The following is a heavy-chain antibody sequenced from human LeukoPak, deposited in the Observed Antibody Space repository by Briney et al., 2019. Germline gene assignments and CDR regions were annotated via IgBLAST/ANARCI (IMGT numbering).Heavy chain of an antibody. Sequence: GGSLRLSCAASGFTFSGSAVHWVRQASGKGLEWVGRIRSKANSYATAYAASVKGRFTISRDDSKNTAYLQMNSLKTEDTAVYYCTRQGVRDLPRGSSTSCYRRTGCDYYGMDVWGQGTTVTVSS. CDR1: GFTFSGSA. J-gene: IGHJ6*02. V-gene: IGHV3-73*01. CDR3: TRQGVRDLPRGSSTSCYRRTGCDYYGMDV. D-gene: IGHD2-2*01. CDR2: IRSKANSYAT.